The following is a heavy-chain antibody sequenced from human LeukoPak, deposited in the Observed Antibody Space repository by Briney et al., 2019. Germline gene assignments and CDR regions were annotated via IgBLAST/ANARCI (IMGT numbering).Heavy chain of an antibody. V-gene: IGHV1-2*06. CDR3: ARPNGAWGAFDI. J-gene: IGHJ3*02. Sequence: GASVKVSCKASGYTFTGYYMHWVRQAPGHGLEWMGRNNPNSGGTNYAQKFQGRVTMTRDTSISTAYMELSRLRSDDTAVYYCARPNGAWGAFDIWGQGTMVTVSS. CDR1: GYTFTGYY. CDR2: NNPNSGGT. D-gene: IGHD4/OR15-4a*01.